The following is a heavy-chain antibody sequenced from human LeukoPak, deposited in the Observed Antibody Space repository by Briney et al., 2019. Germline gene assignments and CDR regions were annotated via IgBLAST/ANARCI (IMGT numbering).Heavy chain of an antibody. Sequence: SETLSLTCAVYGGSFSSYYWSWIRQPPGKGLEWIGYIYYSGSTNYNPSLKSRVTISVDTSKNQFSLKLSSVTAADTAVYYCARHTRGLFAFDIWGQGTMVTVSS. J-gene: IGHJ3*02. CDR3: ARHTRGLFAFDI. CDR1: GGSFSSYY. V-gene: IGHV4-59*01. CDR2: IYYSGST. D-gene: IGHD3-10*01.